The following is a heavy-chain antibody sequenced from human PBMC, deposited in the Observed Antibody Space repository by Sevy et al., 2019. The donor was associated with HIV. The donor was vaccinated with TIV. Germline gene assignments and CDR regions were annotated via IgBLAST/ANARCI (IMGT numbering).Heavy chain of an antibody. J-gene: IGHJ6*02. CDR2: IYSGGDT. Sequence: GGSLRLSCAASGFTVSSNYMSWVRQAPGKGLEWVSVIYSGGDTYYADSVKGRFTISRDNSKNTLYLQMNSLRAEDTAVYYCARGSYYDFWSGHSYGMDVWGQRTTVTVSS. CDR3: ARGSYYDFWSGHSYGMDV. D-gene: IGHD3-3*01. V-gene: IGHV3-53*01. CDR1: GFTVSSNY.